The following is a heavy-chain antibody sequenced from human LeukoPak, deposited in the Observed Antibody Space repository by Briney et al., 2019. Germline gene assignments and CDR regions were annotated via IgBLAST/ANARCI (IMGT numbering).Heavy chain of an antibody. CDR2: IYIGGYI. CDR1: GFTVSSTY. D-gene: IGHD5-18*01. CDR3: ARKVAVAMDLDY. J-gene: IGHJ4*02. Sequence: PGGSLRLSCAASGFTVSSTYMNWVRQAPGKGLEWVSVIYIGGYIYYADSVKGRFTISRDNSKNTVSLQMTGLRAEDTAVYYCARKVAVAMDLDYWGQGTLVTVSS. V-gene: IGHV3-53*01.